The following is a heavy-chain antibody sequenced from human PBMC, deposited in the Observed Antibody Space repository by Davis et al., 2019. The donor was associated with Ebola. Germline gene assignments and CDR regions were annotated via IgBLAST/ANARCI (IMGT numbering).Heavy chain of an antibody. D-gene: IGHD6-13*01. CDR3: ARGPSTGNSFSY. J-gene: IGHJ4*02. Sequence: GESLKISCAASGFTFSSHGMYWVRQAPGKGLEWVALIWYDGRNKDYADSVKGRFTISRDSSKNTLYLQMNSLRAEDTAVYYCARGPSTGNSFSYWGQGTLVTVSS. CDR2: IWYDGRNK. V-gene: IGHV3-33*07. CDR1: GFTFSSHG.